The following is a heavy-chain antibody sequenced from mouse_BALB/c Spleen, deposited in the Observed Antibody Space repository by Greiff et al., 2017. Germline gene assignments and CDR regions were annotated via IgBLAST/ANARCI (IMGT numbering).Heavy chain of an antibody. CDR3: AREERYDYDGAWFAY. CDR2: ISYDGSN. J-gene: IGHJ3*01. CDR1: GYSITSGYY. D-gene: IGHD2-4*01. V-gene: IGHV3-6*02. Sequence: EVKLMESGPGLVKPSQSLSLTCSVTGYSITSGYYWNWIRQFPGNKLEWMGYISYDGSNNYNPSLKNRISITRDTSKNQFFLKLNSVTTEDTATYYCAREERYDYDGAWFAYWGQGTLVTVSA.